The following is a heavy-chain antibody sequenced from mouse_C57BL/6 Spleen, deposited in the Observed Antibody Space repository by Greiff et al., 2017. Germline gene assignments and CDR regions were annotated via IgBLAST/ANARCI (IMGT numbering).Heavy chain of an antibody. D-gene: IGHD1-1*01. J-gene: IGHJ4*01. CDR2: IYPGDGDT. CDR3: ARTTVVARGYYYAMDY. Sequence: QVQLQQSGPELVKPGASVKISCKASGYAFSSSWMNWVKQRPGKGLEWIGRIYPGDGDTNYNGKFKGKATLTADKSSSPAYMQLSGLTSEDSAVYFCARTTVVARGYYYAMDYWGQGTSVTVSS. V-gene: IGHV1-82*01. CDR1: GYAFSSSW.